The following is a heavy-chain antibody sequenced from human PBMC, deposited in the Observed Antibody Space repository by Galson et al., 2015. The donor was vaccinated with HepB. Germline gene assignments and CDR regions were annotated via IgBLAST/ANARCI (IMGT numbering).Heavy chain of an antibody. CDR3: ARGWGSGWAHYFDY. CDR1: GFTFSSYS. J-gene: IGHJ4*02. V-gene: IGHV3-21*01. Sequence: SLRLSCAASGFTFSSYSMNWVRQAPGKGLEWVSSISSSSSYIYYADSVKGRFTISRDNAKNSLYLQMSSLRAEDTAVYYCARGWGSGWAHYFDYWGQGTLVTVSS. D-gene: IGHD6-19*01. CDR2: ISSSSSYI.